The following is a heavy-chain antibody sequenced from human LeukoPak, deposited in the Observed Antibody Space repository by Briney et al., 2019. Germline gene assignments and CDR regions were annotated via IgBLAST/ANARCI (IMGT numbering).Heavy chain of an antibody. D-gene: IGHD3-3*01. Sequence: GASVKVSCKASGGTFSSYAISWVRQAPGQGLEWMGGIIPIFGTANYAQRFQGRVTITADESTSTAYMELSSLRSEDTAVYSCARGEGNHDFWSGPYYFDYWGQGTLVTVSS. CDR3: ARGEGNHDFWSGPYYFDY. J-gene: IGHJ4*02. CDR1: GGTFSSYA. CDR2: IIPIFGTA. V-gene: IGHV1-69*01.